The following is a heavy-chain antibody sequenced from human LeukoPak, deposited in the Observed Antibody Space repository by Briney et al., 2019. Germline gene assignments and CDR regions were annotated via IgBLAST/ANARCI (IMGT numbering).Heavy chain of an antibody. V-gene: IGHV5-51*01. D-gene: IGHD6-13*01. CDR2: IYPGDSDT. Sequence: GESLKISCKGSGYSFTSYWVGWVRQMPGKGLEWMGIIYPGDSDTRYSPSFQGQVTISADKSISTAYLQWSSLKASDSAMYYCGRIPAAGSLKGSFDIWGQGTMVTVSS. CDR3: GRIPAAGSLKGSFDI. J-gene: IGHJ3*02. CDR1: GYSFTSYW.